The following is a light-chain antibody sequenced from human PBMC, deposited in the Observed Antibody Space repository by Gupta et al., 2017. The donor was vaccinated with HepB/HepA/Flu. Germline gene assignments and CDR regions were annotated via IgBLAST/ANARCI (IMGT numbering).Light chain of an antibody. V-gene: IGKV1-33*01. CDR1: QDISNY. CDR3: QQYDNLPLT. Sequence: DIQITQSPSSLSESVGDRVTITCQASQDISNYLNWYQQKPGKAPKLLIYDASNLETGVPSRFSGSGSGTDFTFTISSLQPEDIATYYCQQYDNLPLTFGGGTKVEIK. CDR2: DAS. J-gene: IGKJ4*01.